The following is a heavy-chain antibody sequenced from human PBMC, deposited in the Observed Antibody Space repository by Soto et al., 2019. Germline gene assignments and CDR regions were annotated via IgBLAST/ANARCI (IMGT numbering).Heavy chain of an antibody. D-gene: IGHD6-13*01. CDR1: GGSFKSGSYS. CDR3: ARGIPGYSSSWYGS. V-gene: IGHV4-34*01. CDR2: INRGGST. Sequence: SETLSLTCTVSGGSFKSGSYSWSWIRQPPGKGLEWIGEINRGGSTNYNPSLKSRTTISVDTSKNQFSLKLTSVTATDTAVYYCARGIPGYSSSWYGSWGQGTLVTVSS. J-gene: IGHJ5*01.